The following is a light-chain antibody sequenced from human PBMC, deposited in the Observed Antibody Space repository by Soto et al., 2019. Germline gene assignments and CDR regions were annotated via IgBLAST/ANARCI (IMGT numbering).Light chain of an antibody. CDR2: GVS. Sequence: EIFMTQSPATLSVSPGERSTLSCRASQSVSSKLAWFQQKPGQAPSLIIYGVSTRATGVPVRFSGSGSGTEFTITVNSLQSEDFEVYYCTKYNKWNQNFGQGTNVDIK. CDR1: QSVSSK. CDR3: TKYNKWNQN. V-gene: IGKV3-15*01. J-gene: IGKJ2*01.